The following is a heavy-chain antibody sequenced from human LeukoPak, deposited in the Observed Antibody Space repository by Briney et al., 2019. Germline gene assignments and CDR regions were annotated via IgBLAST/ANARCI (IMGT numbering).Heavy chain of an antibody. CDR2: INHSGST. CDR3: ARADVENWFDP. Sequence: PSETLSLTIAVYGGSFSGYYWSWIRQPPGKGLEWIGEINHSGSTNYNPSLKSRVTISVDTSKNQFYLKLSSVTAADTAVYYCARADVENWFDPWGQGTLVTVSS. V-gene: IGHV4-34*01. D-gene: IGHD5-24*01. CDR1: GGSFSGYY. J-gene: IGHJ5*02.